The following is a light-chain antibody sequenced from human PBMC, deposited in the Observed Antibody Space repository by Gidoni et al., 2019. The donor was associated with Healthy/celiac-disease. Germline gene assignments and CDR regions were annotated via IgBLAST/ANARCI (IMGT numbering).Light chain of an antibody. CDR1: QSVSSY. J-gene: IGKJ5*01. CDR3: QQRSNWPIT. CDR2: DAS. V-gene: IGKV3-11*01. Sequence: IVLTQSPATLSLSPGERATLSCRASQSVSSYLAWYQQKPGQAPRLLIYDASNRATGIPDFTLTISSLEPEDFAVYYCQQRSNWPITFGQGTRLEIK.